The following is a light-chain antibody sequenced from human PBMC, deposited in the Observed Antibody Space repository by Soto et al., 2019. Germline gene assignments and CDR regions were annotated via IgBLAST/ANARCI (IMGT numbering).Light chain of an antibody. Sequence: DIRMTQSPSTLSASVGDRVTITCRASQSISNWLAWYQQKPGKAPKLLIYKASSLESGVPSRFSGSGSGTEFTLTISSLQPDDFATYYCQQYNSYSPATFGQGTKLEIK. J-gene: IGKJ2*01. V-gene: IGKV1-5*03. CDR3: QQYNSYSPAT. CDR2: KAS. CDR1: QSISNW.